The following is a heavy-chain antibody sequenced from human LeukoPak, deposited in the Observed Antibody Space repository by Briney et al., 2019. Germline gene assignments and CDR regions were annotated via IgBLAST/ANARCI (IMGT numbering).Heavy chain of an antibody. V-gene: IGHV3-23*01. CDR2: ISSSGGST. Sequence: PGGSLRLSCAASGFTFTSYAMNWVRQAPGKGLEWVSRISSSGGSTYYADSVKGRFTISRDSYENTLYLQMNSLRAEDTAVYYCARAGSSSSFDYWGQGTLVTVSS. CDR3: ARAGSSSSFDY. CDR1: GFTFTSYA. D-gene: IGHD6-6*01. J-gene: IGHJ4*02.